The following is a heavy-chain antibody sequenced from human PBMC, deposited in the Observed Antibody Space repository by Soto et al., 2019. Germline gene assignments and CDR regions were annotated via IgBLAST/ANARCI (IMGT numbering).Heavy chain of an antibody. Sequence: GGSLRLSCAASGFTFSSYGMHWVRQAPGKGLEWVAVISYDGSNKYYADSVKGRFTISRDNSKNTLYLQMNSLRAEDTAVYYCAKDSRPLYDSSGYNPFDYWGQGTLVTVSS. CDR3: AKDSRPLYDSSGYNPFDY. D-gene: IGHD3-22*01. V-gene: IGHV3-30*18. J-gene: IGHJ4*02. CDR2: ISYDGSNK. CDR1: GFTFSSYG.